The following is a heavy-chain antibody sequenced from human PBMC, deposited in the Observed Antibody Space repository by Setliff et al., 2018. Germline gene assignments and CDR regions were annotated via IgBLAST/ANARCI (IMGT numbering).Heavy chain of an antibody. CDR3: ARTCSGSGCYAGLES. D-gene: IGHD2-15*01. Sequence: GGSLRLSCAASGFSFKSYSMNWVRQAPGKGLEWVAVIWDDGGNKYHADSVKGRFTISRDNSKNTLYLQMNSLRPEDTAVYYCARTCSGSGCYAGLESWGQGTLVTVSS. CDR1: GFSFKSYS. V-gene: IGHV3-33*08. J-gene: IGHJ4*02. CDR2: IWDDGGNK.